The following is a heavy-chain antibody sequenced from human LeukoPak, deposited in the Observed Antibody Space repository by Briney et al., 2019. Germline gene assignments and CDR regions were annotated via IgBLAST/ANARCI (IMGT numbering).Heavy chain of an antibody. CDR2: IYYSGST. Sequence: PSETLSLTCTVSGGSIRSYYWSWIRQPPGKGLEWIGYIYYSGSTNYNPSLKSRVTISVDTSKNQFSLKLSSVTAADTAVYYCARGRIGGLDYWGQGTLVTVSS. J-gene: IGHJ4*02. CDR3: ARGRIGGLDY. V-gene: IGHV4-59*08. CDR1: GGSIRSYY.